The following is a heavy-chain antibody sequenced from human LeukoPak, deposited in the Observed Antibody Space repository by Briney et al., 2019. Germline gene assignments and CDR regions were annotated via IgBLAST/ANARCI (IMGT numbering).Heavy chain of an antibody. CDR2: LTIDSSYI. J-gene: IGHJ4*02. CDR1: GFTFSSYD. Sequence: GGSLRLSCAASGFTFSSYDMNWVRQAPGKGLEWVSSLTIDSSYIYYADSVKGRFTISRDNAKDTLYLQMNSLRAEDTAVYYCARGGNYYGSGSYWNFDYWGQGTLVTVSS. V-gene: IGHV3-21*01. CDR3: ARGGNYYGSGSYWNFDY. D-gene: IGHD3-10*01.